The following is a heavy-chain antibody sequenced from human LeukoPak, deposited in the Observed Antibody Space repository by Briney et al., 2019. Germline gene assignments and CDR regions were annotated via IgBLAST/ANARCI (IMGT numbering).Heavy chain of an antibody. J-gene: IGHJ4*02. Sequence: SETLSLTCAVYGGSFSGYYWSWIRQPPGKGLEWIGEINHSGSTNYNPSLKSRVTISVDTSKNQFSLKLSSVTAADTAVYYCARGNVATAFTLDYFDYWGQGTLVTVSS. CDR2: INHSGST. CDR1: GGSFSGYY. V-gene: IGHV4-34*01. D-gene: IGHD2-21*02. CDR3: ARGNVATAFTLDYFDY.